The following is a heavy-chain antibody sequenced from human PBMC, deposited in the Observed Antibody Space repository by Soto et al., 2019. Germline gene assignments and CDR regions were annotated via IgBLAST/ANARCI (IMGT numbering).Heavy chain of an antibody. Sequence: GGSLRLSCAASGFIFTSYSMVWVRQAPGKGLEWVSSISSRSDSIYYADSVKGRFTISRDNAQNSLYLQMNSLTSEDTAVYYCARDRSPGRFVQYFQYCGPGTLVAFSS. CDR3: ARDRSPGRFVQYFQY. CDR2: ISSRSDSI. J-gene: IGHJ1*01. D-gene: IGHD3-10*02. V-gene: IGHV3-21*01. CDR1: GFIFTSYS.